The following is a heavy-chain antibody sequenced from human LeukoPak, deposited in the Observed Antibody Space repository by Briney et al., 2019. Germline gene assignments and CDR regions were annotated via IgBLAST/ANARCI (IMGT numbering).Heavy chain of an antibody. CDR3: ARGRIARLPYFDY. V-gene: IGHV4-34*01. J-gene: IGHJ4*02. D-gene: IGHD5-18*01. CDR1: GGSFSGYY. CDR2: INHSGST. Sequence: SETLSFTCAVYGGSFSGYYWSWIRQPPGKGLEWIGEINHSGSTDYNPSLKSRVTISVDTSKNQFSLKLSSVTAADTAVYYCARGRIARLPYFDYWGQGTLVTVSS.